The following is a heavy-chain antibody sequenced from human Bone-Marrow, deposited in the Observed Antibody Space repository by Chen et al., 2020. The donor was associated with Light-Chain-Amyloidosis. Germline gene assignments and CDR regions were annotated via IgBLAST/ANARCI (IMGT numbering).Heavy chain of an antibody. J-gene: IGHJ4*02. D-gene: IGHD2-8*01. CDR2: LKSESDGGTP. Sequence: EVQRVESWGDLVKLGGSLRLSCEVSGLTFKNAWMSWVRQAPGKGLEWIGRLKSESDGGTPDYATPVKGRFTISRDDLKKTFFLHMRSLKTEDTAVYFCATDVTCTNGVCPAPLEVWGQGTPVTVSS. V-gene: IGHV3-15*01. CDR1: GLTFKNAW. CDR3: ATDVTCTNGVCPAPLEV.